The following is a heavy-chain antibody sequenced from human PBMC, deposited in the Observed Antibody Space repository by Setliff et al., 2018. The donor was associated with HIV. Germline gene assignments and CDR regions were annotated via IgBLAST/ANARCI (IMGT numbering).Heavy chain of an antibody. J-gene: IGHJ4*02. D-gene: IGHD3-22*01. V-gene: IGHV4-34*01. CDR1: GGSLSGHY. Sequence: SETLSLTCAVYGGSLSGHYWSWIRQPPGKGLEWIGESNHVGRTNYNPSLKSRVTIAVDTSKNQFSLKLGSVTAADTAVYYCARDSRYYYDSSGYPALFDYWGQGTLVTVSS. CDR3: ARDSRYYYDSSGYPALFDY. CDR2: SNHVGRT.